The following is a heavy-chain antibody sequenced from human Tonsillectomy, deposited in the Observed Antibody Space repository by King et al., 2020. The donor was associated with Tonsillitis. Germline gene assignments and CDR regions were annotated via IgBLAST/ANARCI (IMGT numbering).Heavy chain of an antibody. CDR1: GGIFSSF. CDR2: TIPMFAT. V-gene: IGHV1-69*01. CDR3: ASPREQLVRDKYCYAMDV. J-gene: IGHJ6*02. Sequence: VQLVESGAEVKKPGSSVRVSCKASGGIFSSFISWVRQAPGQGLEWMGGTIPMFATNYAQKFQGRVTITADESTSTAYMELSSLRSEDTAVYYCASPREQLVRDKYCYAMDVWGQGTTVTVSS. D-gene: IGHD6-13*01.